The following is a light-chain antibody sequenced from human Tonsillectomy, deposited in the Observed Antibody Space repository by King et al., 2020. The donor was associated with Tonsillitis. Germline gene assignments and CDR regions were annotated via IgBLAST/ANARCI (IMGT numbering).Light chain of an antibody. CDR3: QSYESASGV. J-gene: IGLJ3*02. Sequence: SGVPDLFSGSIDSSSNSASLTISGLKTEDEADYYCQSYESASGVFGGGTKLT. V-gene: IGLV6-57*01.